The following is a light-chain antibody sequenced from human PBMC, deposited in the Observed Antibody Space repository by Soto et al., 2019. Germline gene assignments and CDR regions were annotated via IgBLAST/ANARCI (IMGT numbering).Light chain of an antibody. J-gene: IGKJ5*01. CDR1: QRVGSN. Sequence: EIVMTQSPATLSVSPGDRATLSCRASQRVGSNLAWYQQKAGQAPRLLIYDVSTRATGVPVRFGGSGSGTEFTLTISSLQSEEFAVYYCQQYNNWPPWITFGQGTRLEIK. CDR2: DVS. V-gene: IGKV3-15*01. CDR3: QQYNNWPPWIT.